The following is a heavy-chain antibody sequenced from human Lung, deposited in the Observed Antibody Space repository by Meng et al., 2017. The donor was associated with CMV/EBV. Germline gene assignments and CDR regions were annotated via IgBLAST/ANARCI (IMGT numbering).Heavy chain of an antibody. V-gene: IGHV3-53*01. J-gene: IGHJ4*02. CDR3: ARIVVPAAIDY. Sequence: ESXKISCAASGFTVSSNYMSWVRQAPGKGLEWVSVIYSGGSTYYADSVKGRFTISRDNSKNTLYLQMNSLRAEDTAVYYCARIVVPAAIDYWGQGTRVTVSS. D-gene: IGHD2-2*02. CDR2: IYSGGST. CDR1: GFTVSSNY.